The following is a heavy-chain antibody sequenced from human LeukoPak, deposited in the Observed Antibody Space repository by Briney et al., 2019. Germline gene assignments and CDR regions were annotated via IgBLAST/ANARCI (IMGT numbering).Heavy chain of an antibody. J-gene: IGHJ4*02. V-gene: IGHV3-11*04. CDR2: ISPSADNI. CDR3: VTESGWLFDY. Sequence: PGGPLRLSCVAAGFTFSDRYMSWIRQAPGKGMEWVAYISPSADNIHYADSVKGRFTISRDNARNSLFLQMNGLKAEDTAVYYCVTESGWLFDYWGQGTLVTVSS. CDR1: GFTFSDRY. D-gene: IGHD5-12*01.